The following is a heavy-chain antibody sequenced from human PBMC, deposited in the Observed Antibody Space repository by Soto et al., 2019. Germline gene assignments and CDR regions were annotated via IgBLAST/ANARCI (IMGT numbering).Heavy chain of an antibody. D-gene: IGHD5-18*01. CDR1: GFTFSSYW. CDR3: ATLNSYGADY. V-gene: IGHV3-74*01. Sequence: VGSLRLSCAASGFTFSSYWMHWVRQAPGKGLVWVSRVETDGSITNYADSVKGRFTISRDNAKNTVYLQMNSLRAEDTAMYYCATLNSYGADYWGQGTLVTVSS. CDR2: VETDGSIT. J-gene: IGHJ4*02.